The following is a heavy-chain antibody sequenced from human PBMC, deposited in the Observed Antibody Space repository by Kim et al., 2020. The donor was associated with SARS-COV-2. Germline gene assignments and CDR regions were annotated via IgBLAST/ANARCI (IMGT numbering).Heavy chain of an antibody. V-gene: IGHV4-59*01. CDR2: IYYSGST. Sequence: SETLSLTCTVSGVSISSYYWSWIRQPPGKGLEWIGCIYYSGSTNDNPSLKSRVTITVDTSKNQFSLKLSTVTAADTAVYYCAREPPYYDFFDYWGQGTLVTVSS. CDR3: AREPPYYDFFDY. CDR1: GVSISSYY. D-gene: IGHD3-3*01. J-gene: IGHJ4*02.